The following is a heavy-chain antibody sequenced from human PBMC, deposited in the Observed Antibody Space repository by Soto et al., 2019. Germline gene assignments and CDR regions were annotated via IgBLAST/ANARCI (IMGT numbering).Heavy chain of an antibody. Sequence: SETLSLTCTVCGVSISSADYDWSWIRQPPGKGLEWIGYIYYTGSTYYSPSLRSRVIITVDTSKNEFSLKLSSVTAADTAVYYCARVRTIMILDYWGQGTLVTVSS. D-gene: IGHD3-16*01. V-gene: IGHV4-30-4*01. CDR1: GVSISSADYD. J-gene: IGHJ4*02. CDR2: IYYTGST. CDR3: ARVRTIMILDY.